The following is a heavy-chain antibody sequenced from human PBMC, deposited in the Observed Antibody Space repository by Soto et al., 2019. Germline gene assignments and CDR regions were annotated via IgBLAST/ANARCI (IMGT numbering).Heavy chain of an antibody. D-gene: IGHD5-18*01. Sequence: EVQILESGGGLVQPGGSLRLSCTASGFSFSNYAMSWVRQAPGKGLEWVSGINAGGGSIQDADSVKGRFTISRDNSNNTLYLQMNSLRAEDTAVYYCAKDVGYSYGRYWYFDLWGRGTLVTVSS. J-gene: IGHJ2*01. CDR3: AKDVGYSYGRYWYFDL. CDR1: GFSFSNYA. V-gene: IGHV3-23*01. CDR2: INAGGGSI.